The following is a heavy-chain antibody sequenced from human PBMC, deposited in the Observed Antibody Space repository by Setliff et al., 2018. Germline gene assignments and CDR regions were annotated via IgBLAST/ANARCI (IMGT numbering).Heavy chain of an antibody. J-gene: IGHJ4*02. V-gene: IGHV3-23*01. CDR3: AKRGPYCSGGTCHYYFDY. D-gene: IGHD2-15*01. CDR1: GFTFSSYA. CDR2: ISGSGGST. Sequence: GGSLRLSCAASGFTFSSYAMSWVRQAPGKGLEWVSAISGSGGSTYYADSVKGRFTISRDNAKNSLYLQMTSLRAEDTAVYYCAKRGPYCSGGTCHYYFDYWGQGTLVTVSS.